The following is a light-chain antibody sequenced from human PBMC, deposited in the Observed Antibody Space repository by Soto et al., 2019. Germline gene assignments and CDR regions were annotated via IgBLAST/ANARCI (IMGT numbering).Light chain of an antibody. Sequence: QSALTQPASVSGSPGQSITISCTGTSGDVGSYNRVSWYQQHPGKAPKLIIYEVTDRPSGVSNRFSGSKSGNTDSLTISGLQAEDEAEYYCSSYTNINTRACVFGTVTKVTVL. CDR1: SGDVGSYNR. CDR3: SSYTNINTRACV. CDR2: EVT. J-gene: IGLJ1*01. V-gene: IGLV2-14*01.